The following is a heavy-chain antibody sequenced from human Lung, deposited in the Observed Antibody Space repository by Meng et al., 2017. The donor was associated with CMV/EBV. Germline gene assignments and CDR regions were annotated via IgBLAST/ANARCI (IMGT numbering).Heavy chain of an antibody. Sequence: SXAISGDSVSSNSATWSWIRQSPSRGLEWLGRTYYKSKWNHDYAVSVKSRISFNPDTSKNQFSLQLSSVTPEDTAVYYCARVFGDITGYVFDYWGKGKLVTFSS. J-gene: IGHJ4*02. D-gene: IGHD3-22*01. CDR3: ARVFGDITGYVFDY. V-gene: IGHV6-1*01. CDR2: TYYKSKWNH. CDR1: GDSVSSNSAT.